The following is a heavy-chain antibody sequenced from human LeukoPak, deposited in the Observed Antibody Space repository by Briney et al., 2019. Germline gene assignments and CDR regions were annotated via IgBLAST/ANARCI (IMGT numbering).Heavy chain of an antibody. D-gene: IGHD3-10*01. CDR2: ISSSSSYT. CDR1: GFTFNSYA. J-gene: IGHJ4*02. CDR3: ARYYYGSGSYDY. V-gene: IGHV3-21*05. Sequence: KAGESLRLSCAASGFTFNSYAMNWVRQAPGKGLEWVSYISSSSSYTNYADSVKGRFTISRDNAKNSLYLQMNSLRAEDTAVYYCARYYYGSGSYDYWGQGTLVTVSS.